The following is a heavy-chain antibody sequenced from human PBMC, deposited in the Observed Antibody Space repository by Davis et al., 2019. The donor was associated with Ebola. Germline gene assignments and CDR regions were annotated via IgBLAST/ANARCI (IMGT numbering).Heavy chain of an antibody. CDR1: GFTFSSYA. D-gene: IGHD3-3*01. J-gene: IGHJ6*04. Sequence: GESLKISCAASGFTFSSYAMSWVRQAPGKGLEWVSAISGSGGSTYYADSVKGRLTISRDNSKSTLYLQMNSLRAEDTAVYYCAKDLGDFWSSYYYISHGMDVWGKGTTVTVS. CDR2: ISGSGGST. V-gene: IGHV3-23*01. CDR3: AKDLGDFWSSYYYISHGMDV.